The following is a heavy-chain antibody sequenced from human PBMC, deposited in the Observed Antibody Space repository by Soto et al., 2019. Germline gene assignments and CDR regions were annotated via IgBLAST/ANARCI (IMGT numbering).Heavy chain of an antibody. CDR1: RYAFTSYW. Sequence: GESLKISCTGSRYAFTSYWIAWVRQMPGKGLEWMGIIYPGDSDTRYSPSFQGQVTISADKSITTAYLQWSSLKASDTAMYYCARGYCTTTICDPWFDPWGQGTLVTVSS. CDR3: ARGYCTTTICDPWFDP. CDR2: IYPGDSDT. J-gene: IGHJ5*02. D-gene: IGHD2-2*01. V-gene: IGHV5-51*01.